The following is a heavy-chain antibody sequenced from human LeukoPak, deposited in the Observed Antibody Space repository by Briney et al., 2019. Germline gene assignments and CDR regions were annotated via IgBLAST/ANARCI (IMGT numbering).Heavy chain of an antibody. CDR1: GFTVNRTY. CDR3: ARGLGGNSDY. CDR2: IYSGGAT. D-gene: IGHD4-23*01. J-gene: IGHJ4*02. V-gene: IGHV3-66*01. Sequence: PGGSLRLSCAASGFTVNRTYMSWVRQAPGRGLEWVSVIYSGGATYYSDSVKGRFTISRDNSKNTLYLQMNSLRAEDTAVYYCARGLGGNSDYWGQGTLVTVSS.